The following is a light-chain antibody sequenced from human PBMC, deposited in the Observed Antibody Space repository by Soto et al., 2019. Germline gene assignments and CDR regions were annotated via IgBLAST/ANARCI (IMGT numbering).Light chain of an antibody. Sequence: QSVLTQPPSVSGAPGQRVTISCTGSSSNIGAGYDVHWYQQLPGTAPKLLIYGNSNRPSGVPDRFSGSKSGTSASLAITGLQAEDEADYYCQSYDSSLSVVFGGGTKDRP. CDR2: GNS. CDR3: QSYDSSLSVV. V-gene: IGLV1-40*01. J-gene: IGLJ2*01. CDR1: SSNIGAGYD.